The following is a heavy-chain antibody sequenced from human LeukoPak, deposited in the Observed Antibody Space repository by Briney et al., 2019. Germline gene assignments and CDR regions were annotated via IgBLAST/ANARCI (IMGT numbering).Heavy chain of an antibody. CDR2: INASNGNT. D-gene: IGHD6-19*01. J-gene: IGHJ5*02. Sequence: GASVKVSCKASGYTFASYAIHWGRQAPGQRLEWMGWINASNGNTKYSQKFQGRVTITRDTSASTAYMQLSSLRSEDTAVYYCARERARQWLVLYHWGQGTLVTVSS. CDR3: ARERARQWLVLYH. V-gene: IGHV1-3*01. CDR1: GYTFASYA.